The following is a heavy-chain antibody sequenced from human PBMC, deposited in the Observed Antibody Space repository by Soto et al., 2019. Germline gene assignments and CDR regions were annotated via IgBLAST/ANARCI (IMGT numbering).Heavy chain of an antibody. CDR1: GFTFSSYA. V-gene: IGHV3-23*01. J-gene: IGHJ3*02. D-gene: IGHD1-7*01. CDR2: ISGSGGST. Sequence: GGSLRLSCAASGFTFSSYAMSWVRQAPGKGLEWVSAISGSGGSTYYADSVKGRFTISRDNSKNTLYLQMNSLRAEDTAVYYCANDITGTTGLGAFDIWGQGTMVTVSS. CDR3: ANDITGTTGLGAFDI.